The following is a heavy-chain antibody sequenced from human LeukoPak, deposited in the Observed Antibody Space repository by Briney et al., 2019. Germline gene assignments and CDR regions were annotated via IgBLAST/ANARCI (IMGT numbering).Heavy chain of an antibody. D-gene: IGHD3-22*01. V-gene: IGHV1-18*01. Sequence: GASVKVSCKASGYTFTSYGISWVRQAPGQGLEWMGLIGAYNGNTNYAQKLQGRVTMTTDTSTSTAYMELRSLRSDDTAVYYCASFSDYYDSSGKPNLFDYWGQGTLVTVSS. CDR3: ASFSDYYDSSGKPNLFDY. CDR1: GYTFTSYG. CDR2: IGAYNGNT. J-gene: IGHJ4*02.